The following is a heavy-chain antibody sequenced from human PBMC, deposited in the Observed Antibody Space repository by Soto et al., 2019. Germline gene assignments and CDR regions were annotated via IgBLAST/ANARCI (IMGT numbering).Heavy chain of an antibody. D-gene: IGHD5-12*01. J-gene: IGHJ3*02. V-gene: IGHV3-53*01. CDR3: ARDRLYSGYDLPAFDI. Sequence: LRLSCAASGFTVSSNYMSWVRQAPGRGLEWVSVIYSGGSTYYADSVKGRFTISRDNSKYTLYLQMNSLRAEDTAVYYCARDRLYSGYDLPAFDIWCQGTMVTVSS. CDR1: GFTVSSNY. CDR2: IYSGGST.